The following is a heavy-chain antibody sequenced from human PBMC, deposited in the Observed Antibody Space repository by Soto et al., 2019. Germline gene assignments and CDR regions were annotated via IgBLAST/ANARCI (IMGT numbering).Heavy chain of an antibody. J-gene: IGHJ6*02. Sequence: ASVKGSCKVFGYTLNDLSIHWVRQAPGKGLEWMGGFDPEHGEAVYAQKFQGRVTMTEETSTDTAYMEVSNLRSEDTAVYYCVKGGSRGRYYYYYGMDVWGQGTTVTVSS. CDR1: GYTLNDLS. D-gene: IGHD1-26*01. CDR2: FDPEHGEA. V-gene: IGHV1-24*01. CDR3: VKGGSRGRYYYYYGMDV.